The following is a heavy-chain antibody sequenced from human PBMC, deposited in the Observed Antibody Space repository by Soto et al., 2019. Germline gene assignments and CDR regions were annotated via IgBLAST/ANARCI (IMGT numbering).Heavy chain of an antibody. CDR2: INPNSGGT. Sequence: ASVKVSCKASGYTFTGYYMHWVRQAPGQGLEWMGWINPNSGGTNYAQKFQGWVTMTRDTSISTAYMELSRLRSDDTAVYYCARDRASPEYGVLRGPYGMDVWGQGTTVTVSS. CDR3: ARDRASPEYGVLRGPYGMDV. CDR1: GYTFTGYY. V-gene: IGHV1-2*04. D-gene: IGHD4-17*01. J-gene: IGHJ6*02.